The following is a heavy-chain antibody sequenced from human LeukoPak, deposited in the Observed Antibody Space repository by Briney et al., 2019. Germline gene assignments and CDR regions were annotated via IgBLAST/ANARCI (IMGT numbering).Heavy chain of an antibody. CDR3: ARDLPTSEVGATGSFDY. CDR1: GVTFSSYS. V-gene: IGHV3-21*01. D-gene: IGHD1-26*01. Sequence: GGSLRLSCAASGVTFSSYSMNWVRQAPGKGLEWVSSISSSSSYIYYADSVKGRFTISRDNAKNSLYLQMNSLRAEDTAVYYCARDLPTSEVGATGSFDYWGQGTLVTVSS. CDR2: ISSSSSYI. J-gene: IGHJ4*02.